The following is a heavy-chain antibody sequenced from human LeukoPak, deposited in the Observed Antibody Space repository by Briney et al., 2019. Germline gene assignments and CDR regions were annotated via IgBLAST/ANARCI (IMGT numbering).Heavy chain of an antibody. D-gene: IGHD2/OR15-2a*01. Sequence: GGSLRLSCVASGFTFSGYPMHWVRQTPGKGLDWVAIISDDGGRKFYADSVEGRFTISRDNSKNTLYLQMNSLRAEDTAVYYCAKDRSNTDYWGQGTLVTVSS. CDR1: GFTFSGYP. CDR2: ISDDGGRK. CDR3: AKDRSNTDY. J-gene: IGHJ4*02. V-gene: IGHV3-30*04.